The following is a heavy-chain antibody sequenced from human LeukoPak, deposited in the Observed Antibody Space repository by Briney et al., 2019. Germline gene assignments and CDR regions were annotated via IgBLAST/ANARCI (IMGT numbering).Heavy chain of an antibody. V-gene: IGHV3-30*01. CDR3: ATLTPGIAAAGRIIDY. Sequence: PEGSLRLSCAASGFTFSSYAMHWVRQAPGKGLEWVAVISYDGSNKYYADSVKGRFTISRDNSKNTLYLQMNSLRAEDTAVYYCATLTPGIAAAGRIIDYWGQGTLVTVSS. CDR1: GFTFSSYA. J-gene: IGHJ4*02. CDR2: ISYDGSNK. D-gene: IGHD6-13*01.